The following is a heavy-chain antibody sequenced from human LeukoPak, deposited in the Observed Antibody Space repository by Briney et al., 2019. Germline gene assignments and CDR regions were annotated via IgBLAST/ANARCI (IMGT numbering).Heavy chain of an antibody. CDR3: ARWPRERNRITVTNYYYYMDV. J-gene: IGHJ6*03. Sequence: SETLSLTCTVSGGSISTSSYYWGWIRQPPGKGLECIGNIYYSGSTYYNPSLKSRVTISVDTSKNQFSLKVSSVTAADSAVYYCARWPRERNRITVTNYYYYMDVWGRGTTVTVSS. V-gene: IGHV4-39*07. D-gene: IGHD4-11*01. CDR2: IYYSGST. CDR1: GGSISTSSYY.